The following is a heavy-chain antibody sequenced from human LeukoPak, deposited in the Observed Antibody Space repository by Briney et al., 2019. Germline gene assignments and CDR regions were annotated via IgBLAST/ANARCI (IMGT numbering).Heavy chain of an antibody. CDR1: GFTFSNYN. Sequence: GGSLRLSCAASGFTFSNYNMNWVRQALGKGLEWVSSVSSSSSYIYYADSVKGRFTISRDNAKNSLYLQMNSLRAEDTAVYYCARDQRAHCSGTTCYSFDSWGQGTLVTVSS. V-gene: IGHV3-21*06. CDR3: ARDQRAHCSGTTCYSFDS. J-gene: IGHJ4*02. CDR2: VSSSSSYI. D-gene: IGHD2/OR15-2a*01.